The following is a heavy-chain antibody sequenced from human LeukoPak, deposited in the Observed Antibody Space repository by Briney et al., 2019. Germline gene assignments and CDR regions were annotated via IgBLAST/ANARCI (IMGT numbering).Heavy chain of an antibody. V-gene: IGHV3-64D*08. CDR2: ISTVIGRT. CDR3: ASESRGAVFDH. CDR1: GFTFSDYA. Sequence: PGGSLRLSCSAAGFTFSDYAMHCVRQAPGKGLEYVSAISTVIGRTFYADSVKDRFTISRDNSGTTLYLQMSSLRPEDRAVYFCASESRGAVFDHWGQGTLVTVSS. D-gene: IGHD3-16*01. J-gene: IGHJ5*02.